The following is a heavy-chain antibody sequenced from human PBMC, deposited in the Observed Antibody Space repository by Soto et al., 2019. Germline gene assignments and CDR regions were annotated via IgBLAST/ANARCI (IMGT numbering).Heavy chain of an antibody. CDR2: INPSGGST. V-gene: IGHV1-46*01. Sequence: QVQLVQSGAEVKKPGASVKVSCKASGYTFTSYYMHWVRQAPGQGLEWMGIINPSGGSTSYAQKFQGRVTMTRDTSTSTVYMELSSPRSEDTAVYYCARVEMATISYYYYGMDVWGQGTTVTVSS. J-gene: IGHJ6*02. CDR1: GYTFTSYY. CDR3: ARVEMATISYYYYGMDV. D-gene: IGHD5-12*01.